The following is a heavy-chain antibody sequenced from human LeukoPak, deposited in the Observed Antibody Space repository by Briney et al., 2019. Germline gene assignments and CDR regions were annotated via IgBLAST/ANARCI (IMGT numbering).Heavy chain of an antibody. D-gene: IGHD6-6*01. CDR2: INHSGST. V-gene: IGHV4-39*07. J-gene: IGHJ5*02. CDR1: GDSINIHHHF. CDR3: ARVRAARWNWFDP. Sequence: IPSETLSLTCTVSGDSINIHHHFWGWIRQPPGKGLEWIGEINHSGSTNYNPSLKSRVTISVDTSKNQFSLKLSSVTAADTAVYYCARVRAARWNWFDPWGQGTLVTVSS.